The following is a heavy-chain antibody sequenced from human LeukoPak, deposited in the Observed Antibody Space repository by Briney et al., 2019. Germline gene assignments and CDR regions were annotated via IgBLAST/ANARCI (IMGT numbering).Heavy chain of an antibody. CDR1: GGSISSSSYY. J-gene: IGHJ4*02. CDR2: IYYSGST. V-gene: IGHV4-39*07. D-gene: IGHD5-24*01. Sequence: SETLSLTCTVSGGSISSSSYYWGWIRQPPGKGLEWIGSIYYSGSTYYNPSLKSRVTISVDTSKNQFSLKLSSVTAADTAVYYCARMRWLHQYYFDHWGQGTLVTVSS. CDR3: ARMRWLHQYYFDH.